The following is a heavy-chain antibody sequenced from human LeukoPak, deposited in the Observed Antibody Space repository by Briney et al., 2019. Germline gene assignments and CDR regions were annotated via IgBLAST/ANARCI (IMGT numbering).Heavy chain of an antibody. Sequence: GGSLRLSCAASGFTFSSYAMHWVRQAPGKGLEWVAVISYDGSNKYYADSVKGRFTISRDNSKNTLYLQMNSLRAEDTAVYYCAKGLDTAMVEGLDWGQGTLVTVSS. D-gene: IGHD5-18*01. J-gene: IGHJ4*02. V-gene: IGHV3-30-3*01. CDR2: ISYDGSNK. CDR3: AKGLDTAMVEGLD. CDR1: GFTFSSYA.